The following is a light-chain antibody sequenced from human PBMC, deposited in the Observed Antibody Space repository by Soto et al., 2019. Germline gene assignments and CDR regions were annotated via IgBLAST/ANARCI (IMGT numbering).Light chain of an antibody. Sequence: EIVLTQSPGTLSLSRGEIATLSCRASQSVSSNFLAWYQEKPGQAPRLLIYGASSRATGIPDRFSGSGSGTDFTLTISTLEPEDFAVYYCRQYGRSLASAIGGGTKVGIK. CDR3: RQYGRSLASA. CDR1: QSVSSNF. J-gene: IGKJ4*01. V-gene: IGKV3-20*01. CDR2: GAS.